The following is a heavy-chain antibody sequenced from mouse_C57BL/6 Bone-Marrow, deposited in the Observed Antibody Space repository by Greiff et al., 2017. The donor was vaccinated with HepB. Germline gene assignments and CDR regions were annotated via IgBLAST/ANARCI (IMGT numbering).Heavy chain of an antibody. CDR3: ARDFYYGSTFDV. CDR1: GFTFSDYY. D-gene: IGHD1-1*01. V-gene: IGHV5-16*01. Sequence: VKLMESEGGLVQPGSSMKLSCTASGFTFSDYYMAWVRQVPEKGLEWVANINYDGSSTYYLDSLKSRFIISRDNAKNILYLQMSSLKSEDTATYYCARDFYYGSTFDVWGTGTTVTVSS. CDR2: INYDGSST. J-gene: IGHJ1*03.